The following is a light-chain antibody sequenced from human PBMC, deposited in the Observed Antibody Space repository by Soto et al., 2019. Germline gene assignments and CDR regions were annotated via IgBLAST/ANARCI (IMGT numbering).Light chain of an antibody. CDR1: QGVRNG. V-gene: IGKV1-6*01. CDR2: GGS. Sequence: AIQMTQFPSSLSASVGDRVTITCRASQGVRNGLVCYQEESGIGPKALIFGGSNFQSGGPSRFSGSGSGTDFTLTISSLQPEDFATYYCLHDYNYPYTFGQGTKVDIK. CDR3: LHDYNYPYT. J-gene: IGKJ2*01.